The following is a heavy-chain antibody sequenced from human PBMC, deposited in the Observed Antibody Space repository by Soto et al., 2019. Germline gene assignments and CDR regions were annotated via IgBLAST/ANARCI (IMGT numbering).Heavy chain of an antibody. V-gene: IGHV1-58*01. Sequence: VASVKVSCKASGFTFTSSAVQWVRQARGQRLEWIGWIVVGSGNTNYAQKFQERVTITRDMSTSTAYMELSSLRSEDTAVYYCAASYYYDSSGYYLLHYYYYYGMDVWGQGTTVTVSS. J-gene: IGHJ6*02. CDR2: IVVGSGNT. CDR1: GFTFTSSA. D-gene: IGHD3-22*01. CDR3: AASYYYDSSGYYLLHYYYYYGMDV.